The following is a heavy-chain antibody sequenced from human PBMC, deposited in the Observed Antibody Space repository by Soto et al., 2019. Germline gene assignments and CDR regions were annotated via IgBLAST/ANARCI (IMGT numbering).Heavy chain of an antibody. D-gene: IGHD3-10*01. J-gene: IGHJ6*02. CDR3: ARDSTYYYGSGSYSPVPYGMDV. V-gene: IGHV1-69*06. CDR2: IIPIFGTA. CDR1: GGTFSSYA. Sequence: SVKVSCKASGGTFSSYAISWVRQAPGQGLEWMGGIIPIFGTANYAQKFQGRVTITADKSTSTAYMELSSLRSEDTAVYYCARDSTYYYGSGSYSPVPYGMDVWGQGTTVTVSS.